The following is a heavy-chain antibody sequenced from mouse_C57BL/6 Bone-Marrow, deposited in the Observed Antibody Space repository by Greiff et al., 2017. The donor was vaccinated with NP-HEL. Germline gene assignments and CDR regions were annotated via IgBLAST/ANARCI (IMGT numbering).Heavy chain of an antibody. CDR2: IDPANGDP. V-gene: IGHV14-4*01. J-gene: IGHJ1*03. D-gene: IGHD1-1*01. CDR1: GFNIKDDY. Sequence: EVKLVESGAELVRPGASVKLSCTASGFNIKDDYMHWVKPRPEQGLAWIGWIDPANGDPEYASKFQGKATITADTSSNTAYLQLSSLTSEDTAVYYCTTFTTVVAPGWYFDVWGTGTTVTVSS. CDR3: TTFTTVVAPGWYFDV.